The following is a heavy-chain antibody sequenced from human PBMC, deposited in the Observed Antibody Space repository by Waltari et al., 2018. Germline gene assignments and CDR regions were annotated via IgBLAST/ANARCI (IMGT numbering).Heavy chain of an antibody. CDR2: INAGNGNT. V-gene: IGHV1-3*01. CDR1: GYTFTSYA. Sequence: QVQLVQSGAEVKKPGASVKVSCKASGYTFTSYAMHWVRQAPGQRLEWMGWINAGNGNTKYSQKFQGRVTITRDTSASTAYMELSSLRSEDTAVYYCARARGVVATIMGYWGQGTLVTVSS. CDR3: ARARGVVATIMGY. D-gene: IGHD5-12*01. J-gene: IGHJ4*02.